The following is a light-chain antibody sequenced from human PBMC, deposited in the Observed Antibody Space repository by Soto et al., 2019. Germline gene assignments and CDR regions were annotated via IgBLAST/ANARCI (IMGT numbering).Light chain of an antibody. CDR3: QQYNSYSR. J-gene: IGKJ4*01. V-gene: IGKV1-27*01. CDR1: QGISNY. CDR2: AAS. Sequence: DIPMTQSASSLSASLGDSVPFTCRASQGISNYLAWYQQKPGKVPKLLIYAASTLQSGVPSRFSGSGSGTEFTLTISSLQPDDFATYYCQQYNSYSRFGGGTKVDIK.